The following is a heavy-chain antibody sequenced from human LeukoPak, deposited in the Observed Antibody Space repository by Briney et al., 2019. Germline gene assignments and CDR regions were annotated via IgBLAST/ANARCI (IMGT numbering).Heavy chain of an antibody. V-gene: IGHV3-20*04. J-gene: IGHJ4*02. Sequence: AGGSLRLSCAAYGFIFDDYGMSWDRHAPGKGMEWVSGINWNGGSTAYEDSVKGRFTITRDNTKNSLYLQINSLRAEDTALYYCARAHYSGSFGYWGQGTLVSVYS. D-gene: IGHD1-26*01. CDR3: ARAHYSGSFGY. CDR2: INWNGGST. CDR1: GFIFDDYG.